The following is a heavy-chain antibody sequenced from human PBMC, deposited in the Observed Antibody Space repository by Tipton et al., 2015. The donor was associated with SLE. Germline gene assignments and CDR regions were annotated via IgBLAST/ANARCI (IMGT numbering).Heavy chain of an antibody. CDR1: GFTLSSYW. Sequence: SLRLSCAASGFTLSSYWMSWVRQAPGKGLEWVANIKQDGSQKYSVDSVKGRFTISRDNAKNSLFLQMNSLRAEDTALYYCASGVYGSGDALDIWGQGTMVTVSS. D-gene: IGHD3-10*01. V-gene: IGHV3-7*01. J-gene: IGHJ3*02. CDR3: ASGVYGSGDALDI. CDR2: IKQDGSQK.